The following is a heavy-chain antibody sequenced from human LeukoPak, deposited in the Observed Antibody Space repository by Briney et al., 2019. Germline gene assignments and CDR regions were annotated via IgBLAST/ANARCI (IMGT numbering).Heavy chain of an antibody. CDR3: AKLQQWLALFDY. D-gene: IGHD6-19*01. CDR1: GGSISSSSYY. J-gene: IGHJ4*02. V-gene: IGHV4-39*01. Sequence: ASETLSLTCTVSGGSISSSSYYWGWIRQPPGEGLEWIGSIYYSGSTYYNPSLKSRVTISVDTSKNQFSLKLSSVTAADTAVYYCAKLQQWLALFDYWGQGTLVTVSS. CDR2: IYYSGST.